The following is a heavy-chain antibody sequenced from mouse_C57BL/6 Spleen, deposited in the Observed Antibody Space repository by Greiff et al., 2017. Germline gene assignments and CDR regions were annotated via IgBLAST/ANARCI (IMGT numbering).Heavy chain of an antibody. CDR1: GYTFTDYY. V-gene: IGHV1-76*01. D-gene: IGHD1-2*01. Sequence: QVQLQQSGAELVRPGASVKLSCKASGYTFTDYYINWVKQRPGQGLEWIARIYPGSGNTYYNEKFKGKATLTAEKSSSTAYMQLSSLTSEDSAVYFCARADGQNYFDYWGQGTTLTVSS. CDR3: ARADGQNYFDY. CDR2: IYPGSGNT. J-gene: IGHJ2*01.